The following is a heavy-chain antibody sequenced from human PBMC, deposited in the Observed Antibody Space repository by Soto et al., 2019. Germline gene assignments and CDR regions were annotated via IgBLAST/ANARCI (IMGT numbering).Heavy chain of an antibody. V-gene: IGHV1-69*01. J-gene: IGHJ5*02. CDR2: IIPMYGPA. CDR3: AIVTSMVRRVIDNWFEP. CDR1: GGTFSSYA. Sequence: QVPLVQSGAEVKKPGSSVTVSCTASGGTFSSYAIHWVRQAPGQGLEWMGGIIPMYGPAKYAQRFQGRVTITADESTTTVSMELTRLTPQDTAVYYSAIVTSMVRRVIDNWFEPLCHGTLVSVSS. D-gene: IGHD3-10*01.